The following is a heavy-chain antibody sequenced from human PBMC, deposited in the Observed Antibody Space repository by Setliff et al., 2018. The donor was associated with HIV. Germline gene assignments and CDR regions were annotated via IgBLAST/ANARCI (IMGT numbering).Heavy chain of an antibody. CDR1: GYTVTRYS. J-gene: IGHJ4*02. V-gene: IGHV1-46*01. CDR3: ARDLDSAYDKTLDF. Sequence: ASVKVSCKASGYTVTRYSMHWVRQAPGQGLEWMGIIDPSGGSTNYAQKFRGRVTMTRDTFTSTVYMELSSPRSEDTAVYYCARDLDSAYDKTLDFWGQGTLVTVSS. D-gene: IGHD5-12*01. CDR2: IDPSGGST.